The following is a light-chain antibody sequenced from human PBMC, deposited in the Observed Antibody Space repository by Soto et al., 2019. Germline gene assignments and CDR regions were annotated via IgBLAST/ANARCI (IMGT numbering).Light chain of an antibody. V-gene: IGKV1-5*01. CDR2: DGY. CDR3: QQYETHFRYT. J-gene: IGKJ2*01. CDR1: QTITSK. Sequence: DIQMTQSPSTLSASVGDRVTITCRASQTITSKLAWYQKKPGQAPKLLIFDGYNLESGVPSRFSGSGSGTEFTLSIGSLQPDDFATYYCQQYETHFRYTFGQGTKLDIK.